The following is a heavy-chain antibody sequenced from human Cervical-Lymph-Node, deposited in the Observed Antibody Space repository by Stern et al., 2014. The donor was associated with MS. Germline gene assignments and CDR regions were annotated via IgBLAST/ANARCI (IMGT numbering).Heavy chain of an antibody. CDR3: ARDSDSSGYYYGDAFDI. Sequence: VHLVESGGGVVQPGRSLRLSCAASGFTFSSYGMHWVRQAPGKGLEWVAVIWYDGSNKYYADSVKGRFTISRDNSKNTLYLQMNSLRAEDTAVYYCARDSDSSGYYYGDAFDIWGQGTMVTVSS. CDR1: GFTFSSYG. J-gene: IGHJ3*02. V-gene: IGHV3-33*01. D-gene: IGHD3-22*01. CDR2: IWYDGSNK.